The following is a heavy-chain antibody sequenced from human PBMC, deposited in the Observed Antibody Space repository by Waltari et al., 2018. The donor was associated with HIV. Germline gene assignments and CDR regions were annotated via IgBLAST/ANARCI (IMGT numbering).Heavy chain of an antibody. CDR1: GCTFGDYA. CDR2: IRRKAYGGTT. CDR3: SRGHVPDGYGMDV. J-gene: IGHJ6*02. D-gene: IGHD2-2*01. Sequence: VQLVESGGDLVQPRRSQRLSGTATGCTFGDYAISWFSQAPGKGLEWVGFIRRKAYGGTTEHAASVKGRFTISRDDSKNIAYLQMNSLKTEDTGVYFCSRGHVPDGYGMDVWGQGTTVTVSS. V-gene: IGHV3-49*03.